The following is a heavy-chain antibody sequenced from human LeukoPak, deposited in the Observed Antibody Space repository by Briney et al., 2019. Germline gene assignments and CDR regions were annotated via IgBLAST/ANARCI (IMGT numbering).Heavy chain of an antibody. J-gene: IGHJ5*02. CDR2: IYYSGSA. D-gene: IGHD4-17*01. CDR3: ARQSEGDYLGEWFDP. CDR1: GGSISGYY. Sequence: SETLSLTCTVSGGSISGYYWGWIRQPPGKGLEWIGYIYYSGSAYYNPSLKSRVTLSLDTSKNQFSLKLSSVTAADTAVYYCARQSEGDYLGEWFDPWGQGTLVTVSS. V-gene: IGHV4-59*01.